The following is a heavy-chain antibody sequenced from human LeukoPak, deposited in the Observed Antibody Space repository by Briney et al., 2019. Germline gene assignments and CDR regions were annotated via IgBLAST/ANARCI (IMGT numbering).Heavy chain of an antibody. CDR3: AKPPRVAVAGYPYYFDY. J-gene: IGHJ4*02. CDR2: ISGSGGST. Sequence: GGSLRLSCVASGFSFSHHAMTWVRQAPGKGLEWVSAISGSGGSTYYADSVKGRFTISRDNSKNTLYLQMNSLRAEDTAVYYCAKPPRVAVAGYPYYFDYWGQGTLVTVSS. CDR1: GFSFSHHA. V-gene: IGHV3-23*01. D-gene: IGHD6-19*01.